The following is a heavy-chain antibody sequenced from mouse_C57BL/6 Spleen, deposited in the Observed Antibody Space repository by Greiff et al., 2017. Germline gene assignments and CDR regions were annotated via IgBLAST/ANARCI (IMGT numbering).Heavy chain of an antibody. CDR3: AREGGMGYDYDGHYFDY. Sequence: QVQLQQSGAELVKPGASVKLSCKASGYTFTSYWMHWVKQRPGQGLEWIGMIHPNSGSTNYNEKFKSKATLTVDKSSSTAYMQLSSLTSEDSAVYYCAREGGMGYDYDGHYFDYWGQGTTLTVSS. CDR1: GYTFTSYW. J-gene: IGHJ2*01. CDR2: IHPNSGST. D-gene: IGHD2-4*01. V-gene: IGHV1-64*01.